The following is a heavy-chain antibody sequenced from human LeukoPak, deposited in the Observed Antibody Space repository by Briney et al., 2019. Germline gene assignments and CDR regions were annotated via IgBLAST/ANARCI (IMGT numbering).Heavy chain of an antibody. D-gene: IGHD6-19*01. CDR3: ARESQSSGWKSDY. V-gene: IGHV4-30-2*01. CDR1: GGSINSGGYY. CDR2: FSHSGST. J-gene: IGHJ4*02. Sequence: PSQTLSLTCTVSGGSINSGGYYWTWIRQPPGEGLEWIAYFSHSGSTFYNPSLKSRVTISVDKSKNQFSLKLSSVTAADTAVYYCARESQSSGWKSDYWGQGTLVTVSS.